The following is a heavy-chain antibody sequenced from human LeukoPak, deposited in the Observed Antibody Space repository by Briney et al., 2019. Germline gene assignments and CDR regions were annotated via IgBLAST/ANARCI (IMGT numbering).Heavy chain of an antibody. Sequence: ASVKVSCKTSGNTFTSYYMHWVRQAPGQGLEWMGWSNAGNGNTNYAQKLQGRVTMTTDTSTSTAYMEPRSLRSDDTAVYYCATSIVLMVYAPPEGNAFDIWGQGTMVTASS. CDR3: ATSIVLMVYAPPEGNAFDI. V-gene: IGHV1-18*01. J-gene: IGHJ3*02. D-gene: IGHD2-8*01. CDR2: SNAGNGNT. CDR1: GNTFTSYY.